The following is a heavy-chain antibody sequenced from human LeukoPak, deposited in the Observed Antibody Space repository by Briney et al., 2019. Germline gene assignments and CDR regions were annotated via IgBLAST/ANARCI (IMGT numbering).Heavy chain of an antibody. J-gene: IGHJ4*02. D-gene: IGHD5-24*01. V-gene: IGHV4-59*08. CDR2: IYYSGST. CDR3: ARQVGDGYNFMLDY. Sequence: SETLSLTCTVSGGSLSSYYWSWIRQPPGKGLEWIGYIYYSGSTNYNPSLKGRVTISVDTSKNQFSLKLSSVTAADTAVYYCARQVGDGYNFMLDYWGQGTLVTVSS. CDR1: GGSLSSYY.